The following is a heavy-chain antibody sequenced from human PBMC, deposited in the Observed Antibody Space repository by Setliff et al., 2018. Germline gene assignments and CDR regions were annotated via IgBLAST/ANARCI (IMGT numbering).Heavy chain of an antibody. CDR3: ARELPRTIFGVVIDY. V-gene: IGHV1-69*06. Sequence: SVKVSCKASGGIFNSFSITWVRQAPGQGLEWMGRIIPVFGTANYAQKFQGRVTITADKSTSTAYMELSSLRSEDTAVYYCARELPRTIFGVVIDYWGQGTLVTVSS. D-gene: IGHD3-3*01. CDR1: GGIFNSFS. CDR2: IIPVFGTA. J-gene: IGHJ4*02.